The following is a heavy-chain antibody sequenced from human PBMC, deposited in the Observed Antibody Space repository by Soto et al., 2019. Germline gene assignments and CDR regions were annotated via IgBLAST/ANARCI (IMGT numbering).Heavy chain of an antibody. CDR2: ISSSGSTI. D-gene: IGHD3-9*01. Sequence: GGSLRLSCAASGFTFSDYYMSWIRQAPGKGLEWVSYISSSGSTIYYADSVKGRFTISRDNAKNSLYLQMNSLRAEDTAVYYCARSITITASPYQLADAFDIWGQGTMVTVSS. V-gene: IGHV3-11*01. CDR3: ARSITITASPYQLADAFDI. J-gene: IGHJ3*02. CDR1: GFTFSDYY.